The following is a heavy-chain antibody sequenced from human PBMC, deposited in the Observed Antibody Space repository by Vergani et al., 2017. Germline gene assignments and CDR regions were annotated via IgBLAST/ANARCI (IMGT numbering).Heavy chain of an antibody. CDR2: IYYSENK. J-gene: IGHJ5*02. CDR1: GGSITYGAFY. V-gene: IGHV4-39*01. Sequence: QLQLQESGPGLVKPSETLSLTCTVSGGSITYGAFYWGWIRQSPVKGLEWIGSIYYSENKFYNPSLESRVTLSIDTTKNQFSLKLKSVTAADTAVYYCAGCFRDEGMIYGGTVENWFDPWGQGTLVTVSS. D-gene: IGHD3-22*01. CDR3: AGCFRDEGMIYGGTVENWFDP.